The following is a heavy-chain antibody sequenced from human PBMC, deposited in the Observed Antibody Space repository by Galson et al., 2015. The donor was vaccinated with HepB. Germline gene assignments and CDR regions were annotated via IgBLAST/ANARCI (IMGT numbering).Heavy chain of an antibody. CDR1: GGTFSSYA. J-gene: IGHJ4*02. Sequence: SVKVSCKASGGTFSSYAISWVRQAPGQGLEWMGGIIPIFGTANYAQKFQGRVTITADESTSTAYMELSSLRSEDTAVYYCARANGAGVNYYDSSGYYYVFNYWGQGTLVTVSS. V-gene: IGHV1-69*13. CDR2: IIPIFGTA. D-gene: IGHD3-22*01. CDR3: ARANGAGVNYYDSSGYYYVFNY.